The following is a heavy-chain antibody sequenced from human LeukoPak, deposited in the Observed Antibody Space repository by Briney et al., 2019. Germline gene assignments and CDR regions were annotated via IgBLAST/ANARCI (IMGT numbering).Heavy chain of an antibody. D-gene: IGHD3-10*01. J-gene: IGHJ4*02. Sequence: ASVKVSCKASGYTSISYYMHWVRQAPGQGLEWMGVINPSGGSTNYAQKFQGRVTMTRDTSTNTVYMELSSLRSEDTAVYYCARGSSYGSGSYYNPHYWGQGTLVTVSS. CDR3: ARGSSYGSGSYYNPHY. CDR1: GYTSISYY. CDR2: INPSGGST. V-gene: IGHV1-46*01.